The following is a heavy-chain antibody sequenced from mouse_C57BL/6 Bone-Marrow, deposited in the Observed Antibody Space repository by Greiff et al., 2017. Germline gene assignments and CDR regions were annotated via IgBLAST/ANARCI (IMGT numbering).Heavy chain of an antibody. CDR3: ARRDYDCFAY. J-gene: IGHJ3*01. D-gene: IGHD2-4*01. Sequence: EVQLVESGGDLVKPGGSLKLSCAASGFTFSSYGMSWVRQTPDKRLEWVATISSGGSYTYYPDSVKGRFTIARDNAKNTLYLQRSSLKSEDTAMYYCARRDYDCFAYWGQGTLVTVSA. CDR2: ISSGGSYT. CDR1: GFTFSSYG. V-gene: IGHV5-6*01.